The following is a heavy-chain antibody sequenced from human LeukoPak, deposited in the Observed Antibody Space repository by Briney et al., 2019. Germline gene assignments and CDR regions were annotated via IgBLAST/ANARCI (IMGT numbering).Heavy chain of an antibody. CDR1: GFAFSSYA. V-gene: IGHV3-23*01. CDR2: ISGSGGST. D-gene: IGHD6-19*01. Sequence: PGGSLRLSCAASGFAFSSYAMSWVRQAPGKGLEWVSAISGSGGSTYYADSVKGRFTISRDNSKNTLYLQMNSLRAEDTAVYYCAKDIAVADNYYYYGMDVWGKAATVTVSS. CDR3: AKDIAVADNYYYYGMDV. J-gene: IGHJ6*04.